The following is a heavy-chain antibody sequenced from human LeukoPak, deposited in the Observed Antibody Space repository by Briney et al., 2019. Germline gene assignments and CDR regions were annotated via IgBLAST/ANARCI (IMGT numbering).Heavy chain of an antibody. CDR1: GFTFSSYS. D-gene: IGHD6-13*01. Sequence: GGSLRLSCAASGFTFSSYSMNWVRQAPGKGLEWVSSISSSSSYIYYADSVKGRFTISRDNAKNSLYLQMNSLRAEDTAVYYCARDQAAGFLFDYWGQGTLVTVSS. CDR2: ISSSSSYI. CDR3: ARDQAAGFLFDY. V-gene: IGHV3-21*01. J-gene: IGHJ4*02.